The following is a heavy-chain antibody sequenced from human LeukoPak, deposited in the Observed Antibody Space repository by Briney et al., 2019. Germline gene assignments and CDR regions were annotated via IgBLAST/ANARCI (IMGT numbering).Heavy chain of an antibody. V-gene: IGHV3-21*06. CDR2: ISYRSSHI. Sequence: GGSLRLSCTASGFTFSDCDMNWFRQAPGKGLEWVASISYRSSHIYYAASAKGRFTISRDNAKNSLYLQMNNLRAEDTAVYYCGRAFWGQGTLVTVSS. J-gene: IGHJ4*02. CDR1: GFTFSDCD. CDR3: GRAF.